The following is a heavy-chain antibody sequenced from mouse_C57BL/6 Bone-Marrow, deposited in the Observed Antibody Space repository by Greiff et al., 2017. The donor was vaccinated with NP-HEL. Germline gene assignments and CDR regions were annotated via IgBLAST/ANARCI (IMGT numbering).Heavy chain of an antibody. V-gene: IGHV2-5*01. D-gene: IGHD1-1*01. CDR2: IWRGGST. J-gene: IGHJ3*01. CDR3: AKSAYYYGSSLFAY. Sequence: VQLQQSGPGLVQPSGFSLTSYGVHWVRQSPGKGLEWLGVIWRGGSTDYNAAFMSRLSITKDNSKSQVFFKMNSLQADDTAIYYCAKSAYYYGSSLFAYWGQGTLVTVSA. CDR1: GFSLTSYG.